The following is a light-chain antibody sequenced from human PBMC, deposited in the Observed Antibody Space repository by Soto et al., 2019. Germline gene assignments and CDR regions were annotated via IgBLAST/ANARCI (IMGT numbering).Light chain of an antibody. J-gene: IGKJ5*01. CDR1: QSVSSY. V-gene: IGKV3-11*01. CDR3: QQRNIWPPVT. CDR2: GAF. Sequence: EIVLTQSPATLSLSPGERATLSCRASQSVSSYLAWYQQKPGQPPRLLIYGAFNRAAGIPARFSGSGSGTDFTLTISSLEPEDSAVYYCQQRNIWPPVTFGQGTRLEI.